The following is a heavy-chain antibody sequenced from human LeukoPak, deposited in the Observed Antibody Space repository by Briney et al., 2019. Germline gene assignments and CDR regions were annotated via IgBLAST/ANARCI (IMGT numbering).Heavy chain of an antibody. D-gene: IGHD5-18*01. Sequence: PSETLSLTCTVSGGSISSGDYYWSWIRQPPGKGLEWIGYIYYSGSTYYNPSLKSRATISVDTSKNQFSLKLSSVTAADTAVYYCARDAVRYSYGFDYWGQGTLVTVSS. CDR2: IYYSGST. V-gene: IGHV4-30-4*08. CDR1: GGSISSGDYY. CDR3: ARDAVRYSYGFDY. J-gene: IGHJ4*02.